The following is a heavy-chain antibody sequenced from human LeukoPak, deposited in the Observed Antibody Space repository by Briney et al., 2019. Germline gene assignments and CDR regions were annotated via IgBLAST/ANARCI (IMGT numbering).Heavy chain of an antibody. CDR3: ARGPIIAVAGSSGFDY. J-gene: IGHJ4*02. CDR2: INHSGST. CDR1: GGSFSGYY. Sequence: SETLSLTCAVYGGSFSGYYWSWIRQPPGKGLEWIGEINHSGSTNYNPSLKSRVTISVDTSKNQFSLKLSSVTAADTAVYYCARGPIIAVAGSSGFDYWGQGTQVTVSS. D-gene: IGHD6-19*01. V-gene: IGHV4-34*01.